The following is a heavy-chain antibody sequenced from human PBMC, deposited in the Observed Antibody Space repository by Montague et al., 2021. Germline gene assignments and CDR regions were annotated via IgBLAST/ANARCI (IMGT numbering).Heavy chain of an antibody. CDR3: VRQSVSGKFDY. Sequence: CAISGDSVSGNSVTWHWIRQSPSRGLEWLGRTYYRSKWANDYALSVRSRITFNPDTSKNQFSLQLDSVAPEDTAVYYCVRQSVSGKFDYWGQGTRVTVSP. D-gene: IGHD6-19*01. V-gene: IGHV6-1*01. CDR2: TYYRSKWAN. CDR1: GDSVSGNSVT. J-gene: IGHJ4*02.